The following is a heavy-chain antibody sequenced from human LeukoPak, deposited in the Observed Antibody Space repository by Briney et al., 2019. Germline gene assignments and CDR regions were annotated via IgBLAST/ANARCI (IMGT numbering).Heavy chain of an antibody. V-gene: IGHV3-30*02. CDR1: GFTFTGYP. Sequence: GGSLRLSCAASGFTFTGYPMHWVRQPPGKGLEWVAFIRYDGSNEYYADSVKGRFTISRDNSKSMLHLQMNSLRPEDTAVYYCAKVRWDNSGWYYLDTWGQGTLLTVSS. D-gene: IGHD6-19*01. J-gene: IGHJ4*02. CDR2: IRYDGSNE. CDR3: AKVRWDNSGWYYLDT.